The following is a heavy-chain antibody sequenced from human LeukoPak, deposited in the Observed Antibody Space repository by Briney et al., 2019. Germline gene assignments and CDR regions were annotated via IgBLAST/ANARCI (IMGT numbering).Heavy chain of an antibody. Sequence: PSETLSLTCTVSGGSISSYYWSWIRQPAGKGLEWIGRIYTSGSTNYNPSLKSRVTMSVDTSKNQFSLKLSSVTAADTAVYYCARGDSSWRHHYYCYMDVWGKGTTVTVSS. D-gene: IGHD6-13*01. CDR2: IYTSGST. J-gene: IGHJ6*03. CDR1: GGSISSYY. CDR3: ARGDSSWRHHYYCYMDV. V-gene: IGHV4-4*07.